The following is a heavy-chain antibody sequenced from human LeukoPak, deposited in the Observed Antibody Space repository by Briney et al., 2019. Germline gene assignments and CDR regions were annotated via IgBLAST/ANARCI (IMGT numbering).Heavy chain of an antibody. CDR1: GDSISNMNYY. Sequence: SETLSLTCTVSGDSISNMNYYWAWIRQPPGKGLEWIGTTYYSGGTYYNPSLKSRVTISVDTSKNQFSLNLTSVTAADTAVYYCARRVSSGNFDYWGQGGLVTVSS. CDR2: TYYSGGT. J-gene: IGHJ4*02. V-gene: IGHV4-39*01. D-gene: IGHD6-19*01. CDR3: ARRVSSGNFDY.